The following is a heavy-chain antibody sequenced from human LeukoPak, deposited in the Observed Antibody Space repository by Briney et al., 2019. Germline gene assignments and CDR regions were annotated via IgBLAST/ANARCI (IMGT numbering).Heavy chain of an antibody. CDR1: GITFSNSW. V-gene: IGHV3-7*01. CDR2: IKEDGSEK. Sequence: GGSLRLSCAASGITFSNSWMCWVRQAPGKGLEWVANIKEDGSEKYYVNSVRGRFTISRDNAKNSLYLQMNSLRAEDTAVYYCARGGGSGSYYKRELDYWGQGTLVTVSS. J-gene: IGHJ4*02. D-gene: IGHD3-10*01. CDR3: ARGGGSGSYYKRELDY.